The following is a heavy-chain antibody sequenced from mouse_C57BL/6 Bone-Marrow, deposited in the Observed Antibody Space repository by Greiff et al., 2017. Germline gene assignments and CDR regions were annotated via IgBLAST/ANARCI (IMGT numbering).Heavy chain of an antibody. CDR2: FDPNSGGT. CDR3: ARYDY. Sequence: VQLQQPGAELVKPGASVKWSCKASGYTFTSYGRHWVKKRPDRGLEGMGRFDPNSGGTKYNEKFKSKATLTVDKPTSTAYMQHSSLTSEDSAVYYCARYDYWGQGTSVTVSS. J-gene: IGHJ4*01. CDR1: GYTFTSYG. V-gene: IGHV1-72*01.